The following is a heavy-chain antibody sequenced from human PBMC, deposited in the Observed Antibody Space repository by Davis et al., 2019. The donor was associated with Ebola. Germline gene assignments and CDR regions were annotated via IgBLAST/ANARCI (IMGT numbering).Heavy chain of an antibody. CDR3: AARYGDYAPIDY. CDR1: GFTFSSYD. V-gene: IGHV3-23*01. J-gene: IGHJ4*02. Sequence: GGSLRLSCAASGFTFSSYDMSWVRQAPGKGLEWVSGISSSGGSTYYPGSVKGRFTISRENARNSLYLQMNSLRAEDTAVYYCAARYGDYAPIDYWGQGTLVTVSS. CDR2: ISSSGGST. D-gene: IGHD4-17*01.